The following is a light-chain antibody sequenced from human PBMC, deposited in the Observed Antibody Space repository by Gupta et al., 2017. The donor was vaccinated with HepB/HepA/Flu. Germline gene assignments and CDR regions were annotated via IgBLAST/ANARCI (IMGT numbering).Light chain of an antibody. Sequence: QSVLTQSTSVSGTPGQRVTISCSGSSSNDGRNNVNWYQQLPGTAPKLLIYDNDERPSGVPDRISGSKSGTSASLAISGLQSEDEADYYWAAWDKSLNGVVFGGGTKFTVL. CDR1: SSNDGRNN. CDR2: DND. J-gene: IGLJ2*01. CDR3: AAWDKSLNGVV. V-gene: IGLV1-44*01.